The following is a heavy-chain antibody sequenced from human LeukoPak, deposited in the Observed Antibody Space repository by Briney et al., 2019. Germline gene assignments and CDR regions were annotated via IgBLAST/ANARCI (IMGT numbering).Heavy chain of an antibody. V-gene: IGHV4-4*02. CDR1: GGSISSGNS. Sequence: PSGTLSLTCAVSGGSISSGNSWTWVRQPPGKGLEWIGEIDHGGSTNYNPSLKSRAIISVDKSKNHFSLKLSSVTAADTAVYYCARLTHVAVTALGNWFDPWGQGTLVTVSS. D-gene: IGHD2-21*02. CDR3: ARLTHVAVTALGNWFDP. CDR2: IDHGGST. J-gene: IGHJ5*02.